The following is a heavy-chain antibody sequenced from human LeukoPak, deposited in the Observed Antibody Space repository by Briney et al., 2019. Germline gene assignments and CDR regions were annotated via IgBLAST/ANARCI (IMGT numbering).Heavy chain of an antibody. V-gene: IGHV6-1*01. CDR1: GDSVSNNTAS. Sequence: SQTLSLTCVISGDSVSNNTASWHWIRQSPSRGLEWLGRTYYRSKWFNDYAVFVKSRIIINADTSKNQFSLQLNSVTPEDTAVYYCARDFDYWGQGTLVTVSS. J-gene: IGHJ4*02. CDR3: ARDFDY. CDR2: TYYRSKWFN.